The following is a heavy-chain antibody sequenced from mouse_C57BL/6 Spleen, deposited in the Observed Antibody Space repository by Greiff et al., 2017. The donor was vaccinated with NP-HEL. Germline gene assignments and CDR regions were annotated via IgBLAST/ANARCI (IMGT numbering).Heavy chain of an antibody. J-gene: IGHJ1*03. D-gene: IGHD1-1*01. CDR2: ISNGGGST. Sequence: EVKVVESGGGLVQPGGSLKLSCAASGFTFSDYYMYWVRQTPEKRLEWVAYISNGGGSTYYPDTVKGRFTISRDNAKNTLYLQMSRLKSEDTAMYYCARRQYYYGSRYFDVWGTGTTVTVSS. CDR3: ARRQYYYGSRYFDV. CDR1: GFTFSDYY. V-gene: IGHV5-12*01.